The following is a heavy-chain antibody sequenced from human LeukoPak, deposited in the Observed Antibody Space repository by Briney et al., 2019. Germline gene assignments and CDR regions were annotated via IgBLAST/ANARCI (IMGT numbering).Heavy chain of an antibody. Sequence: ASVKVSCKASGYTFTGYYMHWVRQAPGQGLEWMGWINPNSGGTNYAQKFQGRVTMTGDTSISTAYMELSRLRSDDTAVYYCASITIFGVVINDAFDIWGQGTMVTVSS. CDR3: ASITIFGVVINDAFDI. CDR2: INPNSGGT. V-gene: IGHV1-2*02. CDR1: GYTFTGYY. J-gene: IGHJ3*02. D-gene: IGHD3-3*01.